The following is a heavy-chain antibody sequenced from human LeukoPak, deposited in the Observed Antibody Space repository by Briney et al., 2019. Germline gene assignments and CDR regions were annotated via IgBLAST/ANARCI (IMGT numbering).Heavy chain of an antibody. CDR1: GFPFSSYW. CDR2: IKQDGSKK. CDR3: AKVSSRKYGMDV. V-gene: IGHV3-30*18. D-gene: IGHD2-15*01. J-gene: IGHJ6*02. Sequence: GSLRLSCVASGFPFSSYWMTWVRQAPGKGLEWVANIKQDGSKKSYADSVKGRFTISRDNSKNTLYLQMNSLRAEDTAVYYCAKVSSRKYGMDVWGQGTTVTVSS.